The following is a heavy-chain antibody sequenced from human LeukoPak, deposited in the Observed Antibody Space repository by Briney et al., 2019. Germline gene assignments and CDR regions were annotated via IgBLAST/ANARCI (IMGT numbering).Heavy chain of an antibody. CDR3: ATYYDILTGYRVFDY. V-gene: IGHV4-38-2*02. Sequence: SETLSLTCTVSGYSISSGYYWGWIRQPPGKGLEWIGSIYHSGSTYYNPSLRSRVTISVDTSKNQFSLKLSSVTAAGTAVYYCATYYDILTGYRVFDYWGQGTLVTVSS. J-gene: IGHJ4*02. CDR1: GYSISSGYY. D-gene: IGHD3-9*01. CDR2: IYHSGST.